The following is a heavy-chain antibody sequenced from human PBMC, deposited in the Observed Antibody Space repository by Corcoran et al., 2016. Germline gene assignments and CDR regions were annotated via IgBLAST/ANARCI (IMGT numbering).Heavy chain of an antibody. D-gene: IGHD1-26*01. CDR1: GGTFSSYA. Sequence: QVQLVKSGAEVKKPGSSVKVSCKASGGTFSSYAISWVRQAPGQGLEWRGGIIPIFGTANYAQKFQGRVTITADKSTSPADMELSSLRYEDTAVYDCATADHEHHLGYYYYYWMDVWGQGTTVTVSS. CDR2: IIPIFGTA. CDR3: ATADHEHHLGYYYYYWMDV. V-gene: IGHV1-69*06. J-gene: IGHJ6*02.